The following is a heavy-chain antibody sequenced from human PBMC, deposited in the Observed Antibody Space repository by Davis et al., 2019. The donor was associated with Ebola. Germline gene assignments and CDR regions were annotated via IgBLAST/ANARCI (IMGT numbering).Heavy chain of an antibody. Sequence: MPSETLSLTCTVSGGSISSNTYHWGWIRQPPGKGLEWIGYVYHTGSTSYSPSLKSRVTISVDTSQNQFSLKLSSVTAADTAVYYCARVDYDFWSGYYTGNWFDPWGQGTLVTVSS. D-gene: IGHD3-3*01. CDR2: VYHTGST. CDR3: ARVDYDFWSGYYTGNWFDP. V-gene: IGHV4-61*05. J-gene: IGHJ5*02. CDR1: GGSISSNTYH.